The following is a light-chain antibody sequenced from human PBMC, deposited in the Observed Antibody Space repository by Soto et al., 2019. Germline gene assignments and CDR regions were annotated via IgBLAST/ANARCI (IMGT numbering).Light chain of an antibody. V-gene: IGLV2-14*01. CDR2: DVS. J-gene: IGLJ2*01. CDR3: SSYTISSTLVV. Sequence: QSALTQPASVSGSPGQSITISCTGTSSDVGGYNYVSWYQQHPGKAPKLMIYDVSNRPSGVSNRFSGSKSGNTASLTISGLKAEDEADYYCSSYTISSTLVVFGGGTKVTVL. CDR1: SSDVGGYNY.